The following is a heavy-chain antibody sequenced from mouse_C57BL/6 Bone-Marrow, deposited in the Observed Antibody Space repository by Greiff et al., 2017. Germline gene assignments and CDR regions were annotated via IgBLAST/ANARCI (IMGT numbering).Heavy chain of an antibody. CDR3: ARGGAYYSNYVGY. Sequence: QVQLQQPGAELVKPGASVKLSCKASGYTFTSYWMHWVKQRPGQGLEWIGMIHPNSGSTNYNEKFKSKATLTVDKSSSTAYMQLSSLTSEDSAVDYCARGGAYYSNYVGYWGQGTTLTVSS. J-gene: IGHJ2*01. V-gene: IGHV1-64*01. D-gene: IGHD2-5*01. CDR1: GYTFTSYW. CDR2: IHPNSGST.